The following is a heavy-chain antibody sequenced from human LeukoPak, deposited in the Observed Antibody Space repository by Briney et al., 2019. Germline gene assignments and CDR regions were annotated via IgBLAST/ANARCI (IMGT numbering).Heavy chain of an antibody. D-gene: IGHD3-3*01. Sequence: GASVKVSCKASGYTFTGYYMHWVRQAPGQGLEWMGWINPNSGGTNYAQKFQGRVTMTRDTSISTAYMELSRLRSDDTAVYYCARTVTIFGVATPGGYWGQGTLVTVSS. CDR3: ARTVTIFGVATPGGY. CDR2: INPNSGGT. J-gene: IGHJ4*02. V-gene: IGHV1-2*02. CDR1: GYTFTGYY.